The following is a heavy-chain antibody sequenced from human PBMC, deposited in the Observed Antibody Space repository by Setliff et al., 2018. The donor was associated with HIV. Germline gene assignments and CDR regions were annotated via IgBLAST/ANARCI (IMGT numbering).Heavy chain of an antibody. CDR2: INHSGST. CDR1: GGSFSEYY. D-gene: IGHD5-12*01. V-gene: IGHV4-34*01. CDR3: ARGATLLPGYSDRWEYFYMDV. Sequence: TLSLTCAVYGGSFSEYYWSWIRQSPGKGLEWIGEINHSGSTHYNPPLKSRATISVDTSKDQFSLRLNSVTAADTAVYYCARGATLLPGYSDRWEYFYMDVWGKGTTVTVSS. J-gene: IGHJ6*03.